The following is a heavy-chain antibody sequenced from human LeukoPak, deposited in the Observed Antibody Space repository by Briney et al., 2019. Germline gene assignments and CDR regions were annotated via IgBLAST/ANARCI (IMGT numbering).Heavy chain of an antibody. V-gene: IGHV3-43*01. D-gene: IGHD3-22*01. Sequence: GGSLRLSCAASGFTFDDDTMHWVRHAPGKGLEWVSLISWDGGSTYYADSVKGRFTISRDNSKNSLYLQMNSLRTEDTALYYCAKSSGYYLYYFDYWGQGTLVTVSS. J-gene: IGHJ4*02. CDR1: GFTFDDDT. CDR2: ISWDGGST. CDR3: AKSSGYYLYYFDY.